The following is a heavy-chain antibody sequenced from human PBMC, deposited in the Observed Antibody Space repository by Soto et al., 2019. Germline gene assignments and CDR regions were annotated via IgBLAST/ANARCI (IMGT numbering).Heavy chain of an antibody. CDR2: IYYSGST. Sequence: SETLSLTCRVSAGNLRSGCYYLSWNRPHPGTGLEWIGYIYYSGSTYYNPSLKSRVTISVDTSKSQFSLKLSSVTAADTAVYYCARVRYCSGGSCYGGFDPWGQGTLVTVSA. J-gene: IGHJ5*02. V-gene: IGHV4-31*02. D-gene: IGHD2-15*01. CDR3: ARVRYCSGGSCYGGFDP. CDR1: AGNLRSGCYY.